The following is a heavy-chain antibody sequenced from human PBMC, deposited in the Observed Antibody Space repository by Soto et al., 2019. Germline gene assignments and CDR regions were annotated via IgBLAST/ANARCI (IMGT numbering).Heavy chain of an antibody. J-gene: IGHJ5*02. D-gene: IGHD3-16*01. CDR2: IYPGDSDT. Sequence: GESLTISCTCSGDSFTRYWIGWVRQMPGKGLEWMGIIYPGDSDTRYSPSFQGQVTISADKSISTAYLQWSSLKASDTAMYYCARHSSDDQSNWFDPWGQGTLVTVSS. CDR1: GDSFTRYW. CDR3: ARHSSDDQSNWFDP. V-gene: IGHV5-51*01.